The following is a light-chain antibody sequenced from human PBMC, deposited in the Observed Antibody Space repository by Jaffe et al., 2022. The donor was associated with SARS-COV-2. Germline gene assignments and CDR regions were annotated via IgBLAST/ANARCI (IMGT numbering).Light chain of an antibody. CDR2: EDN. Sequence: NFMLTQPHSVSESPGKTVTISCTGSSGGIANNYVQWYQQRPGSAPTTVIYEDNQRPSGVPDRFSGSIDSSSNSASLTISGLKAEDEADYYCQSYDSSNHDWVFGGGTKLTVL. CDR1: SGGIANNY. CDR3: QSYDSSNHDWV. V-gene: IGLV6-57*02. J-gene: IGLJ3*02.